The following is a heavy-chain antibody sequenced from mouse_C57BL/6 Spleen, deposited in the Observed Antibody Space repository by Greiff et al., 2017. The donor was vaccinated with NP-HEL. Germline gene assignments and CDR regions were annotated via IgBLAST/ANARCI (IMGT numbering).Heavy chain of an antibody. V-gene: IGHV6-6*01. CDR3: TRGDGNLFDY. Sequence: EVQRVESGGGLVQPGGSMKLSCAASGFTFSDAWMDWVRQSPEKGLEWVAEIRNKANNHATYYAESVKGRFTISRDDSKSSVYLQMNSLRAEDTGIYYCTRGDGNLFDYWGQGTTLTVSS. CDR1: GFTFSDAW. D-gene: IGHD2-1*01. CDR2: IRNKANNHAT. J-gene: IGHJ2*01.